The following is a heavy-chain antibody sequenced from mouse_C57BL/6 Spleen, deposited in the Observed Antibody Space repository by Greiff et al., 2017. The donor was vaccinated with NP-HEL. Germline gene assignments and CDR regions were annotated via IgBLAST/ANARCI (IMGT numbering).Heavy chain of an antibody. CDR2: INPSNGGT. V-gene: IGHV1-53*01. CDR3: ARGDGYYGYFDV. CDR1: GYTFTSYW. Sequence: VQLQQPGTELVKPGASVKLSFKASGYTFTSYWMHWVKQRPGQGLEWIGNINPSNGGTNYNEKFKSKATLTVDKSSSTAYMQLSSLTSEDSAVYYCARGDGYYGYFDVWGTGTTVTVSS. J-gene: IGHJ1*03. D-gene: IGHD2-3*01.